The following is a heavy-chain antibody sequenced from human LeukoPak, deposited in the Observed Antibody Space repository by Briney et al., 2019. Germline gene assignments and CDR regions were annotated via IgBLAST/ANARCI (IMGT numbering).Heavy chain of an antibody. Sequence: PGGSLRLSCAASGFTFSSYGMHWVRQAPGKGLEWVAFIRYDGSNKYYADSVKGRFTISRDNSKNTLYLQMNGLRAEDTAVYYCAKTLSSYGGSGYWGQGTLVTVSS. D-gene: IGHD4-23*01. J-gene: IGHJ4*02. CDR2: IRYDGSNK. CDR1: GFTFSSYG. V-gene: IGHV3-30*02. CDR3: AKTLSSYGGSGY.